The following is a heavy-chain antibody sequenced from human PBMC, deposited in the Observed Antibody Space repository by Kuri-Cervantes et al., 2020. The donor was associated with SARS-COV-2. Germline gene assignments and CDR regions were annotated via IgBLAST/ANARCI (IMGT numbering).Heavy chain of an antibody. V-gene: IGHV5-10-1*01. CDR1: GYSFTSYW. D-gene: IGHD2-15*01. Sequence: KVSCKGSGYSFTSYWISWVRQMPGKGLEWMGRIDPSDSYTNYSPFFQGHGTISADKSISTAYLQWSSLKASDTAMYYCARRVGYYFDYWGQGTLVTVSS. CDR3: ARRVGYYFDY. CDR2: IDPSDSYT. J-gene: IGHJ4*02.